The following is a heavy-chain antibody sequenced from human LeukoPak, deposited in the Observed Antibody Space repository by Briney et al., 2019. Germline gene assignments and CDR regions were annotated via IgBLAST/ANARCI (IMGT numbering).Heavy chain of an antibody. V-gene: IGHV4-30-4*08. CDR3: ARGTMVRGVIFYMDV. CDR1: GGSFSGYY. CDR2: IYYSGST. Sequence: SETLSLTCAVYGGSFSGYYWSWIRQPPGKGLEWIGYIYYSGSTYYNPSLKSRVTISVDTSKNQFSLKLSSVTAADTAVYYCARGTMVRGVIFYMDVWGKGTTVTVSS. D-gene: IGHD3-10*01. J-gene: IGHJ6*03.